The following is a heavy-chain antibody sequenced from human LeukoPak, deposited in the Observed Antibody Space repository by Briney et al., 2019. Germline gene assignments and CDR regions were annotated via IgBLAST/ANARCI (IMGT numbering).Heavy chain of an antibody. V-gene: IGHV3-11*01. Sequence: PGGSLRLSCADSGFSFSEYYMSWSRQAPGEGLEWVAYITSTGDDIYYADSVRGRFTISRDNAKNALFLRMTSLRVENTATYYCASDIVATSGDFWGQGTLVSVSS. CDR2: ITSTGDDI. CDR1: GFSFSEYY. CDR3: ASDIVATSGDF. D-gene: IGHD5-12*01. J-gene: IGHJ4*02.